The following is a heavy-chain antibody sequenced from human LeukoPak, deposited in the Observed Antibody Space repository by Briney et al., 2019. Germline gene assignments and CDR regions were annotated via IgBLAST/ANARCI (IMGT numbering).Heavy chain of an antibody. CDR3: ARDASYYYDSSGYYSNWFDP. D-gene: IGHD3-22*01. Sequence: GGSLRLSCAASGFTFSSYGMSWVRQAPGKGLEWVSAISGSGGSTYYADSVKGRFTISRDNSKNTLYLQMGSLRAEDMAVYYCARDASYYYDSSGYYSNWFDPWGQGTLVTVSS. J-gene: IGHJ5*02. CDR2: ISGSGGST. V-gene: IGHV3-23*01. CDR1: GFTFSSYG.